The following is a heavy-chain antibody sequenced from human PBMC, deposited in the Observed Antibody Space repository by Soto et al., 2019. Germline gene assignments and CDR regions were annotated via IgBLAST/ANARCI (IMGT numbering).Heavy chain of an antibody. J-gene: IGHJ6*03. CDR2: ITSSNGVGT. CDR3: ARRARPDFYYMDV. V-gene: IGHV3-64*01. D-gene: IGHD6-6*01. Sequence: KRPEWVSCITSSNGVGTYYANSVQGRFTISRDNSKNTVYLQMGSLRPEDMAVYYCARRARPDFYYMDVWGKGTTVTVSS.